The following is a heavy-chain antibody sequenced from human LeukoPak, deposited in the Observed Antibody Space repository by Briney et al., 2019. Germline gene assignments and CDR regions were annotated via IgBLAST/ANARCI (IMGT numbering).Heavy chain of an antibody. V-gene: IGHV4-59*01. D-gene: IGHD3-22*01. Sequence: PSETLSLTCTVPGDIINNYYWSWIRQPPGKGLEWIGYVCYSGGTYYNPSLQSRVTISVDTSRKQFSLNLTSVTTADTAVYYCAREFYDSTGYHYYMDVWGKGTTVTVSS. J-gene: IGHJ6*03. CDR2: VCYSGGT. CDR1: GDIINNYY. CDR3: AREFYDSTGYHYYMDV.